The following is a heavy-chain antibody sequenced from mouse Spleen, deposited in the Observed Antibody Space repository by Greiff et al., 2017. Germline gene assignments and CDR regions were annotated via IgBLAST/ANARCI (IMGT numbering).Heavy chain of an antibody. Sequence: DVQLVESGGGLVKPGGSLKLSCAASGFTFSSYAMSWVRQTPEKRLEWVATISSGGSYTYYPDSVKGRFTISRDNAKNTLYLQMSSLRSEDTAMYYCARHGAARATSWFAYWGQGTLVTVSA. CDR3: ARHGAARATSWFAY. CDR2: ISSGGSYT. J-gene: IGHJ3*01. V-gene: IGHV5-9-3*01. D-gene: IGHD3-1*01. CDR1: GFTFSSYA.